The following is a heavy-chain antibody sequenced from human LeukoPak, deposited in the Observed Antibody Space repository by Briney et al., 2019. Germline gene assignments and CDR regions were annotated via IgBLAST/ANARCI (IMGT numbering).Heavy chain of an antibody. CDR3: ARASRYDSTGYYPYYFDY. CDR2: ISSGSSYI. CDR1: GFTFSSYT. V-gene: IGHV3-21*01. D-gene: IGHD3-22*01. J-gene: IGHJ4*02. Sequence: GGSLRLSCAASGFTFSSYTMSWVRQAPGKGLEWVSSISSGSSYIYYTDSVKGRFTISRDNAKNSLDLHMNSLRAEDTAVYYCARASRYDSTGYYPYYFDYWGQGTLVTVSS.